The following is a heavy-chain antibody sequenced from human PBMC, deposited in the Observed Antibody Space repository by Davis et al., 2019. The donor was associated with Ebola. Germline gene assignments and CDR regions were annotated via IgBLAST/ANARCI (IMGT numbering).Heavy chain of an antibody. CDR2: IWYDGSNK. CDR3: ARGSSWYTY. V-gene: IGHV3-30*19. J-gene: IGHJ4*02. Sequence: GESLKISCAASGFTFSSYGMHWVRQAPGKGLEWVAVIWYDGSNKYYADSVKGRFTISRDNSKNTQYLQMNSLRAEDTAVYYCARGSSWYTYWGQGTLVTVSS. CDR1: GFTFSSYG. D-gene: IGHD6-13*01.